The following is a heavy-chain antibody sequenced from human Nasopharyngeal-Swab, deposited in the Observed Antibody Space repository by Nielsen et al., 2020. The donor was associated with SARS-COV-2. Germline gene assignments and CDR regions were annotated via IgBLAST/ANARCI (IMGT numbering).Heavy chain of an antibody. V-gene: IGHV1-24*01. J-gene: IGHJ5*02. CDR2: FDPEDGET. CDR3: ATAPPVAGKGYWFDP. CDR1: GYTLTELS. D-gene: IGHD6-19*01. Sequence: ASVKVSCKVSGYTLTELSMHWVRQAPGKGLEWMGGFDPEDGETIYAQRFQGRVTMTEDTSTDTAYMELSSLRSEDTAVYYCATAPPVAGKGYWFDPWGQGTLVTVSS.